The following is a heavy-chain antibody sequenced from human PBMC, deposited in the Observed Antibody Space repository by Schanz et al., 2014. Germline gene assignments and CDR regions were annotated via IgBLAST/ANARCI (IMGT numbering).Heavy chain of an antibody. CDR3: ARVVLGGDAFDI. CDR2: IYNSGKT. V-gene: IGHV4-4*07. CDR1: GGSISSEY. Sequence: QVRLQESGPALVKPSETLSLTCTVSGGSISSEYWSWIRQPAGKGLEWIGRIYNSGKTNYNPSLESRVSMSVDTSKKQLSLKLRSVSAADTAVYYCARVVLGGDAFDIWGQGTMVTVSS. D-gene: IGHD3-10*01. J-gene: IGHJ3*02.